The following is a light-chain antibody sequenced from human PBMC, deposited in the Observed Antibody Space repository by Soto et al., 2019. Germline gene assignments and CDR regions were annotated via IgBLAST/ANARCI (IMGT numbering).Light chain of an antibody. J-gene: IGKJ4*01. V-gene: IGKV3D-15*01. Sequence: EIVMTQSAAALSVSPLERVTLSCSASQSVSISLAWYQQKPGQAPRLLFYDASARAAGIPARFSASGSGTEFTLTISSLQSEDFALYSCQQYSNWPLTFGRGTKVDIK. CDR1: QSVSIS. CDR3: QQYSNWPLT. CDR2: DAS.